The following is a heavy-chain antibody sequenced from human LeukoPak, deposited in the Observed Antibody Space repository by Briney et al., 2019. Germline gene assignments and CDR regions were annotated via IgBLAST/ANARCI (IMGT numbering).Heavy chain of an antibody. CDR1: GFTFSSYA. CDR3: VKGEAGYDFWSGYYDY. V-gene: IGHV3-64D*09. CDR2: ISSNGGST. Sequence: TGGSLRLSCSASGFTFSSYAMYWVRQAPGKGLEYASAISSNGGSTYYADSVKGRFTISRDNSKNTLYLQMSSLRAEDTAVYYRVKGEAGYDFWSGYYDYWGQGALVTVSS. J-gene: IGHJ4*02. D-gene: IGHD3-3*01.